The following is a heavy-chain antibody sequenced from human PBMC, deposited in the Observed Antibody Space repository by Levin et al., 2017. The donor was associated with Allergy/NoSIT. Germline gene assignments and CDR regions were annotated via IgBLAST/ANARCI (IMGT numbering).Heavy chain of an antibody. J-gene: IGHJ4*02. CDR1: GFTFSSYS. V-gene: IGHV3-48*02. CDR3: ARDQGPYYYGSSSWGEL. Sequence: GGSLRLSCAASGFTFSSYSMNWVRQAPGKGLEWVSYISSSSSTIYYADSVKGRFTISRDNAKNSLYLQMNSLRDEDTAVYYCARDQGPYYYGSSSWGELWGQGTLVTVSS. D-gene: IGHD3-10*01. CDR2: ISSSSSTI.